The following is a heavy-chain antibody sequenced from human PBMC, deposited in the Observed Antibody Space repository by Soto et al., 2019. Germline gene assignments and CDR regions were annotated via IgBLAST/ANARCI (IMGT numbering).Heavy chain of an antibody. V-gene: IGHV1-18*01. CDR2: ISAYNGNT. D-gene: IGHD6-6*01. CDR1: GYTFTSYG. J-gene: IGHJ3*02. CDR3: ARLLVVGKQLVSRLDAFDI. Sequence: ASVKVSCKASGYTFTSYGISWVRQAPGQGLEWMGWISAYNGNTNYAQKLQGRVTMTTDTSTSTAYMELRSLRSDDTAVYYCARLLVVGKQLVSRLDAFDIWGQGTMVTISS.